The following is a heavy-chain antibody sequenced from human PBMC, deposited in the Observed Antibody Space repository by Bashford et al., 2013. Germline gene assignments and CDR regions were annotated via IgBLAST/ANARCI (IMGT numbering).Heavy chain of an antibody. CDR2: IYPGDSDT. CDR3: ARLAVTSSGGYYYGMDV. D-gene: IGHD3-16*01. Sequence: GESLKISCKGSGYSFTSYWIGWVRQMPGKGLEWMGIIYPGDSDTRYSPSFQGQVTISADKSISTAYLQWSSLKASDTAMYYCARLAVTSSGGYYYGMDVRGQGTTVTVSS. V-gene: IGHV5-51*01. CDR1: GYSFTSYW. J-gene: IGHJ6*02.